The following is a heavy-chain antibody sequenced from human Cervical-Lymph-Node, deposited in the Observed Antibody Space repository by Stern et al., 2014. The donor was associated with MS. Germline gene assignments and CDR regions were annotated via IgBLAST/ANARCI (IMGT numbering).Heavy chain of an antibody. CDR2: IHYSGGT. D-gene: IGHD4-17*01. J-gene: IGHJ4*02. CDR1: GGSISSGDNY. CDR3: ARVPDYGDAFFDY. Sequence: VQLVESGPGLVKPSQTLSLTCTVSGGSISSGDNYWSWIRQPPGKGPEWIGDIHYSGGTYFNPSLKSRATISADTSKNQFSLKLNSMTAADTAVYYCARVPDYGDAFFDYWGQGILVTVSS. V-gene: IGHV4-30-4*01.